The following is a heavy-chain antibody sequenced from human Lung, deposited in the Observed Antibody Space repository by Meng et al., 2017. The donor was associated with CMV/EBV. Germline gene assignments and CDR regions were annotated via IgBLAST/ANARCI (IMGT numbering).Heavy chain of an antibody. Sequence: GESXKISCAASGFTFDDYGMSWVRQAPGKGLEWVSGINWNGGSTGYADSVKGRFTISRDNAKNSLYLQMNSLRAEDTALYYCARGRGAARPGYFDYWGQGTXVTVSS. CDR2: INWNGGST. V-gene: IGHV3-20*04. CDR1: GFTFDDYG. D-gene: IGHD6-6*01. J-gene: IGHJ4*02. CDR3: ARGRGAARPGYFDY.